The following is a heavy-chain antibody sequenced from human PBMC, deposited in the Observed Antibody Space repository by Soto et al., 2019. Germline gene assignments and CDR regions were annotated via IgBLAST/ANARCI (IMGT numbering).Heavy chain of an antibody. Sequence: DVQLLESGGQLVQPGGSLRLSCSASGFALSSYAMSWVRQAPGKWLQWVSSISAGGDMTYNSDSVKGRFTISRDNSNNALFLQMHNLRIEDTALYYCARGDSGGSGSPASYYYSGWDVWGQGATVTVS. CDR1: GFALSSYA. J-gene: IGHJ6*02. D-gene: IGHD2-15*01. CDR2: ISAGGDMT. V-gene: IGHV3-23*01. CDR3: ARGDSGGSGSPASYYYSGWDV.